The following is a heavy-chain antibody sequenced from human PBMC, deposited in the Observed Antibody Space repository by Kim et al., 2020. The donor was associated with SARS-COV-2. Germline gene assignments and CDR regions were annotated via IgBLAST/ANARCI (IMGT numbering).Heavy chain of an antibody. J-gene: IGHJ5*02. Sequence: SLKSRVTISVDTSKNQFSLKLSSVTAADTAVYYCARVGGGSRWGKNWFDPWGQGTLVTVSS. CDR3: ARVGGGSRWGKNWFDP. D-gene: IGHD2-15*01. V-gene: IGHV4-30-2*05.